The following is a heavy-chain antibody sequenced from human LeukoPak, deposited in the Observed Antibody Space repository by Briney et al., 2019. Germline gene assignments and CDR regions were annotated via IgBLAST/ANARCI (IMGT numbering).Heavy chain of an antibody. CDR3: ARSMATTVPYYFDY. V-gene: IGHV4-59*08. CDR2: SYYSGST. D-gene: IGHD5-24*01. CDR1: GGSISSYY. Sequence: PSETLALTCTVSGGSISSYYWSWIRQPPGKGLEWIGYSYYSGSTNYNPSLKSRVTISVDTSKNQFSLKLSSVTAADTAVYYCARSMATTVPYYFDYWGQGTLVTVSS. J-gene: IGHJ4*02.